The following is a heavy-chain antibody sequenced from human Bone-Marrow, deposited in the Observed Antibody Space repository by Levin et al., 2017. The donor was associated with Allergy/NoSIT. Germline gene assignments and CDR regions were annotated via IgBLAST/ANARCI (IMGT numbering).Heavy chain of an antibody. V-gene: IGHV3-30*04. CDR1: GFTFSSYA. CDR3: ARDHDYDFWSGYPGLDYYYYYGMDV. D-gene: IGHD3-3*01. J-gene: IGHJ6*02. CDR2: ISYDGSNK. Sequence: GGSLRLSCAASGFTFSSYAMHWVRQAPGKGLEWVAVISYDGSNKYYADSVKGRFTISRDNSKNTLYLQMNSLRAEDTAVYYCARDHDYDFWSGYPGLDYYYYYGMDVWGQGTTVTVSS.